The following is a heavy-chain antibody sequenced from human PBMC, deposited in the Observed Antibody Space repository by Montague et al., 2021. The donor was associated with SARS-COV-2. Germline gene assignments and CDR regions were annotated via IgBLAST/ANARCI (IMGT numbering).Heavy chain of an antibody. Sequence: TLSLTCVVSGGSVSSGDYSWIWIRQSPGKGLEWNGYIYQSGSSYYNPTLKRSVTISIDTSNNQFSLRLTSLTAADTAVYSCARSISSSGARDNWGQGILVTVS. J-gene: IGHJ4*02. V-gene: IGHV4-30-2*06. CDR3: ARSISSSGARDN. CDR2: IYQSGSS. CDR1: GGSVSSGDYS. D-gene: IGHD3-22*01.